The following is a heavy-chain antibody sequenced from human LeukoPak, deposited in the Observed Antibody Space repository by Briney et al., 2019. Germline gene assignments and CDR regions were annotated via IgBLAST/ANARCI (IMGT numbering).Heavy chain of an antibody. J-gene: IGHJ5*02. D-gene: IGHD3-9*01. CDR2: MSYGGQNE. V-gene: IGHV3-30*18. CDR1: GLTFSGYD. Sequence: GGSLRLSCAASGLTFSGYDMHWVRQAPGKGPEWMAVMSYGGQNERYADTVKGRFTVSRDNPKNTVYLEMNSLRLEDTAVYYCVKAKQMFTGGNFEHRALDPWGQGTLVTVS. CDR3: VKAKQMFTGGNFEHRALDP.